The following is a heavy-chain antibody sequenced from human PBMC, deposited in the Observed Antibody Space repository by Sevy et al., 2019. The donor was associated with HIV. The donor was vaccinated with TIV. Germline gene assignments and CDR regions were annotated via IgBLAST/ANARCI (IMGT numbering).Heavy chain of an antibody. CDR3: ARVRRDGYNRPDAFDI. J-gene: IGHJ3*02. CDR2: ISSSGSTI. Sequence: GGSLRLSCAASGFTFSDYYMSWIRQAPGKGLEWVSYISSSGSTIYYAASVKGRFTISRDNAKNSLYLQMNSLRAEDTAVYYCARVRRDGYNRPDAFDIWGQGTMVTVSS. D-gene: IGHD5-12*01. CDR1: GFTFSDYY. V-gene: IGHV3-11*01.